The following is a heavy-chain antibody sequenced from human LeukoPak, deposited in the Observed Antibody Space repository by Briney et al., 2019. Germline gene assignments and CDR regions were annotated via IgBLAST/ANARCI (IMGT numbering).Heavy chain of an antibody. V-gene: IGHV3-72*01. J-gene: IGHJ4*02. CDR1: GFTFSDHY. CDR2: IRNKVNSHTT. CDR3: VAMLRGVGY. D-gene: IGHD3-10*01. Sequence: PGGSLRLSCAASGFTFSDHYMDWVRQAPGEGREWVGRIRNKVNSHTTEYSASVKGRFTISRDDSTNSVYLQMNSLKTEDTAVYYCVAMLRGVGYWGQGTLVTVSS.